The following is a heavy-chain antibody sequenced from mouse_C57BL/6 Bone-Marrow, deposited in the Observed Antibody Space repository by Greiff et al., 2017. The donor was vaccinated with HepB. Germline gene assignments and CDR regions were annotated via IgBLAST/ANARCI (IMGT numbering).Heavy chain of an antibody. Sequence: EVQGVESGGGLVQPGGSMKLSCVASGFTFSNYWMNWVRQSPEKGLEWVAQIRLKSDNYATHYAESVKGRFTISRDDSKSSVYLQMNNLRAEDTGIYYCTEGLRRSHAMDYWGQGTSVTVSS. CDR1: GFTFSNYW. V-gene: IGHV6-3*01. D-gene: IGHD2-4*01. CDR2: IRLKSDNYAT. J-gene: IGHJ4*01. CDR3: TEGLRRSHAMDY.